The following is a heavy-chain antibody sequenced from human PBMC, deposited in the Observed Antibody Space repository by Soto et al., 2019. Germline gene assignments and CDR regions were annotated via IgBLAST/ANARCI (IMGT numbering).Heavy chain of an antibody. CDR1: GGSISSSNW. D-gene: IGHD2-15*01. Sequence: SETLSLTCAVSGGSISSSNWWSWVRQPPGKGLAWIGEIYHSGSTNYNPSLKSRVTISVDKSKNPFSLKLSSVTAADTAVYYGARRRQNGYCSGGSCYDMGYNWFDPWGQGTLVTVSS. V-gene: IGHV4-4*02. J-gene: IGHJ5*02. CDR2: IYHSGST. CDR3: ARRRQNGYCSGGSCYDMGYNWFDP.